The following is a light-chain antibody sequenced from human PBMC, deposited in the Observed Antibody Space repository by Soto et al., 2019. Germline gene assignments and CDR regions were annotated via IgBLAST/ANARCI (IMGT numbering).Light chain of an antibody. Sequence: EIVLTQSPGTLSLSPGERATLSCRASQSLSSNYLAWYQQKPGQAPRLLIYGASSRASGIPDRFSGSGSGTDFTLNISSLEPEDFAVYYCHHYGRSAIFTLGPGTTVDIK. CDR1: QSLSSNY. V-gene: IGKV3-20*01. CDR2: GAS. CDR3: HHYGRSAIFT. J-gene: IGKJ3*01.